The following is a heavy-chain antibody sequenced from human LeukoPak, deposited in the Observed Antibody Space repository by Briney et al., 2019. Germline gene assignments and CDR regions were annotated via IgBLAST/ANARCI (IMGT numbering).Heavy chain of an antibody. Sequence: PSGTLSLTCAVSGGSISSSNWWSWVRQPPGKGLEWIGEIYHSGSTNYNPSLKSRVTISVDTSKNQFSLKLSSVTAADTAVYYCTTCIAAAGASGWFDPWGQGTLVTVSS. CDR1: GGSISSSNW. CDR3: TTCIAAAGASGWFDP. J-gene: IGHJ5*02. V-gene: IGHV4-4*02. D-gene: IGHD6-13*01. CDR2: IYHSGST.